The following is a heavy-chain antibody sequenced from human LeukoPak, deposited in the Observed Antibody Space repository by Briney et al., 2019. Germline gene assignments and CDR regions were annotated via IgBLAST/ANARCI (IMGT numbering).Heavy chain of an antibody. V-gene: IGHV3-53*01. CDR1: GFTVSSNY. Sequence: GGSLRLSCAASGFTVSSNYMSWVRQAPGKGLEWVSVIYSGGSTYYADSVKGRFTISRDNSKNTLYLQMNSLRAEDTAVYYCARDMYGGPGDYWGQGTLVTVSS. D-gene: IGHD2-8*01. CDR3: ARDMYGGPGDY. J-gene: IGHJ4*02. CDR2: IYSGGST.